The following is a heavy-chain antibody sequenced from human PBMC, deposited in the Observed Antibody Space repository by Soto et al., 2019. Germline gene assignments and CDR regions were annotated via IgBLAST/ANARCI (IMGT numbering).Heavy chain of an antibody. CDR2: LSNSGGST. J-gene: IGHJ6*02. CDR1: GFTFSSYA. V-gene: IGHV3-23*01. CDR3: AKTSGSTPYYDMDV. D-gene: IGHD1-26*01. Sequence: PGGSLRLSCAASGFTFSSYAMTWVRQAPGKGLEWVSALSNSGGSTYYADSVKGRFTISRDNSKNTLYLQMNSLRAEDTAVYYCAKTSGSTPYYDMDVWGQGTTVTVSS.